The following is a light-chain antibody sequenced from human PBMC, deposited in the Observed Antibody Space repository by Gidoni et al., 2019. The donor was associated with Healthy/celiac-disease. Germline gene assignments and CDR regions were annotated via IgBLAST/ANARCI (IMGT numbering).Light chain of an antibody. V-gene: IGLV3-21*02. CDR2: DAS. J-gene: IGLJ3*02. Sequence: SYVLTQPPSVSVAPGQTARSTCGGNNIGSKSVHWYQQKPGQAPVLVVYDASDRPSGIPERFSGSNSGNTATLTISRVEAGDEADYYCQVWDSKGVFGGGTKLTVL. CDR1: NIGSKS. CDR3: QVWDSKGV.